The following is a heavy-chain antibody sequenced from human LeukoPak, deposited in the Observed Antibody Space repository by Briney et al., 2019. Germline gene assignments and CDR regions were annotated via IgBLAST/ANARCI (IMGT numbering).Heavy chain of an antibody. CDR3: ARAEIAAAGANYYYGMDV. CDR1: GFTFSSYS. V-gene: IGHV3-21*01. Sequence: PGGSLRLSCAASGFTFSSYSMNWVRQAPGKGLEWVSSVSSSSSYIYYADSVKGRFTISRDNAKNSLYLQMNSLRAEDTAVYYCARAEIAAAGANYYYGMDVWGQGTTVTVSS. CDR2: VSSSSSYI. J-gene: IGHJ6*02. D-gene: IGHD6-13*01.